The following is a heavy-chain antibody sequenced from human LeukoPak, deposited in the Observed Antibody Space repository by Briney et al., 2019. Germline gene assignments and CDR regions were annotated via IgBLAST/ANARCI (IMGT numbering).Heavy chain of an antibody. D-gene: IGHD1-14*01. V-gene: IGHV4-31*03. J-gene: IGHJ4*02. CDR3: ARGDRNQFDY. Sequence: PSETLSLTCTVSGGSISSGGYYWSWIRQHPGKGLEWIGYIFYSGSTYYNPSLKSRVTISVDTSKNQFSLKLSSVTAADTAEYYCARGDRNQFDYWGQGALVTASS. CDR1: GGSISSGGYY. CDR2: IFYSGST.